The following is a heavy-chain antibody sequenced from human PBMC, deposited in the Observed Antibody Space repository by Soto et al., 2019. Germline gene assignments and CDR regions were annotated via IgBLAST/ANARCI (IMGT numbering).Heavy chain of an antibody. Sequence: QVQLVQSEAEVKEPGDSVRVSCEASGYTFTAYYIHWVRQAPGQGLEWMGWINPKFGDTTYAQDFQGRVSMTRDMSISTVYMELSRLTSDDTAIYYCARNLDYYYGPGSGNGHGFWGQGTTVTVFS. CDR1: GYTFTAYY. J-gene: IGHJ6*02. CDR3: ARNLDYYYGPGSGNGHGF. CDR2: INPKFGDT. V-gene: IGHV1-2*02. D-gene: IGHD3-10*01.